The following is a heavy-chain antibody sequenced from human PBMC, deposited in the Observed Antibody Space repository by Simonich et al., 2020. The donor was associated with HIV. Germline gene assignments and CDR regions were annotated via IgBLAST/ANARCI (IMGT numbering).Heavy chain of an antibody. J-gene: IGHJ4*02. V-gene: IGHV4-31*02. CDR1: GGSISSGGYY. D-gene: IGHD3-22*01. CDR3: ARPKNSYYDTSGYYYFFDV. CDR2: IYYSGST. Sequence: GGSISSGGYYWSWIRQHPGMGLEWIGYIYYSGSTNYNPSLKSRLTISVDTSKNQFSLTLSSVTAADTAVYYCARPKNSYYDTSGYYYFFDVWGQGTLVTVSS.